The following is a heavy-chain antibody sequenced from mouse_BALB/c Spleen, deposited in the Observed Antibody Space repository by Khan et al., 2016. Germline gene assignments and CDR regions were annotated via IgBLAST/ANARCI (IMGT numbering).Heavy chain of an antibody. CDR2: INPNNDNT. CDR3: ARDSTIADWYFDA. V-gene: IGHV1S136*01. J-gene: IGHJ1*01. Sequence: VQLQQSGPEVVKPGASVKMSCKTSGYTFTNYVMHWVKQKPGQGLEWIGYINPNNDNTRYNEKFKGKATLTSDKSSRTVYMELSSLTSEDSAVYYCARDSTIADWYFDAWGAGTTVTVSS. CDR1: GYTFTNYV. D-gene: IGHD2-14*01.